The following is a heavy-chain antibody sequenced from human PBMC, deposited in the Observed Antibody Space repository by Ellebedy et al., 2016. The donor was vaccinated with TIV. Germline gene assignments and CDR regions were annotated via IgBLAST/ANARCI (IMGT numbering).Heavy chain of an antibody. J-gene: IGHJ1*01. Sequence: GESLKISCAASGFTFSSYWMSWVRQAPGKGLEWVANIKQDGSEKYYVDSVKGRFTISRDNAKNSLYLQMNSLRAEDTAMYYCAGEGVADFSVHWGQGTLVTVSS. V-gene: IGHV3-7*03. CDR2: IKQDGSEK. CDR1: GFTFSSYW. CDR3: AGEGVADFSVH. D-gene: IGHD2-15*01.